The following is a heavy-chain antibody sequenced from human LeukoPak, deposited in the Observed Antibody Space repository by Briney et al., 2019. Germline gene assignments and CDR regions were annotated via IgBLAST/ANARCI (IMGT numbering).Heavy chain of an antibody. V-gene: IGHV1-18*01. CDR1: GYTFTSYG. Sequence: GASVKVSCKASGYTFTSYGISWVRQAPGQGLEWMGWISAYNGNTNYAQKLQGRVTMTTDTSTSTAYMELRSLRSDDTAVYYCARALDSSGYYYWREEAFDIWGQGTMVTVSS. CDR3: ARALDSSGYYYWREEAFDI. CDR2: ISAYNGNT. D-gene: IGHD3-22*01. J-gene: IGHJ3*02.